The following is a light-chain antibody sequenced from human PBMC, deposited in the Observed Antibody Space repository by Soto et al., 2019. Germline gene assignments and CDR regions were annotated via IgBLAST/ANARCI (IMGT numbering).Light chain of an antibody. CDR1: QSVRRNY. Sequence: EIVLTQSPGTLSFSPGERATLSCRASQSVRRNYLAWYQQRPGQAPRLLIYDASIRATGIPDRFSGSGSGTAFTLTISSLEPEDFAVYFCQQYGGSPPNTFGPGTKVEIK. V-gene: IGKV3-20*01. J-gene: IGKJ3*01. CDR2: DAS. CDR3: QQYGGSPPNT.